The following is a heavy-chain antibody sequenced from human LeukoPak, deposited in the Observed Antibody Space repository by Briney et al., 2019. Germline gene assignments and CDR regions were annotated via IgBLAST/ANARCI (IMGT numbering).Heavy chain of an antibody. D-gene: IGHD3-10*01. CDR3: AKRGVIRVILVGFHKEAYYFDS. CDR2: ISDRGSRT. V-gene: IGHV3-23*01. Sequence: SGGSLRLSCAVSGITLSNYGMSWVRQAPGKGLEWVAGISDRGSRTNYADSVKGRFTISTDHPKNTLYLQMNSLRAEDTAVYFCAKRGVIRVILVGFHKEAYYFDSWGQGALVTVSS. CDR1: GITLSNYG. J-gene: IGHJ4*02.